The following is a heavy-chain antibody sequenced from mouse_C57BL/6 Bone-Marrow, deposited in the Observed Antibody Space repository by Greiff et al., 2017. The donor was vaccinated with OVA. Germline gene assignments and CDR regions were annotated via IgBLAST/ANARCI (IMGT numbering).Heavy chain of an antibody. D-gene: IGHD2-5*01. CDR2: IDPETGGP. Sequence: VQLQQSGAELVRPGASVTLSCKASGYTFTDYEMHWVKQTPVHGLEWIGAIDPETGGPAYNQKFKGKAILTADKSSSTAYMELRILTSEDSAVYYCTRSYSNYGDFDYWGQGTTLTVSS. CDR3: TRSYSNYGDFDY. J-gene: IGHJ2*01. CDR1: GYTFTDYE. V-gene: IGHV1-15*01.